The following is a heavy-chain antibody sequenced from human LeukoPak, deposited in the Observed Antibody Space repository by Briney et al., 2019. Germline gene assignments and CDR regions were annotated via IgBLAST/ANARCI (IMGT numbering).Heavy chain of an antibody. J-gene: IGHJ6*02. CDR1: GFTFSSYA. Sequence: GGPLRLSCAASGFTFSSYAMRWVRQAPGKGLEWVSTISGSGASTYYADSVRGRFTISRDNLKNTVYLQMNSLRADDTAVYYCVKGMTPFYYGMDVWGQGTTVTVSS. V-gene: IGHV3-23*01. CDR2: ISGSGAST. CDR3: VKGMTPFYYGMDV.